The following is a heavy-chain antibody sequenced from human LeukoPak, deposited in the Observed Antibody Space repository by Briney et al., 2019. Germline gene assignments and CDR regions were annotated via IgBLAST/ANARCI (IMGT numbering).Heavy chain of an antibody. V-gene: IGHV4-39*07. CDR1: GGSISSSSYY. D-gene: IGHD6-13*01. J-gene: IGHJ4*02. Sequence: SETLSFTCTVSGGSISSSSYYWGWIRQPPGKGLGWIGSIYYSGSTYYNPSLKTRVTISVDTSKNQFSLKLSSVTAADTAVYYCARMGATGYSSNVPDYGGQGTLVT. CDR2: IYYSGST. CDR3: ARMGATGYSSNVPDY.